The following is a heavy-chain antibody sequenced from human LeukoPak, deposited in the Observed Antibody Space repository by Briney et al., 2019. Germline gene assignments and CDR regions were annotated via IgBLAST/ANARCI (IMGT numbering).Heavy chain of an antibody. V-gene: IGHV3-48*04. D-gene: IGHD2-2*01. CDR2: ISSSSSTI. Sequence: PGGSLRLSCAASGFTFSSYSMNWVRQAPGKGLEWVSYISSSSSTIYYADSVKGRFTISRDNAKNSLYLQMNSLRAEDTAVYYCARDRIYCSSTSCYRNDAFDIWGQGTMVTVSS. CDR3: ARDRIYCSSTSCYRNDAFDI. J-gene: IGHJ3*02. CDR1: GFTFSSYS.